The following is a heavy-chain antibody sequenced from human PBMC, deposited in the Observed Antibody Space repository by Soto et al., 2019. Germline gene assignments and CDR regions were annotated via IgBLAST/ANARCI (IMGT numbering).Heavy chain of an antibody. CDR2: IYYSGST. D-gene: IGHD2-21*02. CDR3: ARGDGFGALDF. Sequence: RQHPGKGLEWIGYIYYSGSTNYNPSLKSRVTISVDTSKNQFSLKLSSVTAADSAVYYCARGDGFGALDFWGHGIMVTVS. V-gene: IGHV4-59*08. J-gene: IGHJ3*01.